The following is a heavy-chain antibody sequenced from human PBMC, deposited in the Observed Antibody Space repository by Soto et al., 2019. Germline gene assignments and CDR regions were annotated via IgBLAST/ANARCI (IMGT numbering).Heavy chain of an antibody. J-gene: IGHJ4*02. CDR2: VNPNSGGT. CDR3: ARLHGYSSGWYDY. Sequence: QEQLVQSGADIKKPGASVKVSCKASGHTFSGYYVHWVRQAPGQGLEWMGWVNPNSGGTHYAQKFQGRVSMTRDTSLSAVYMELRSLSSDDTAVYYCARLHGYSSGWYDYWGQGTLVTVSS. CDR1: GHTFSGYY. D-gene: IGHD6-19*01. V-gene: IGHV1-2*02.